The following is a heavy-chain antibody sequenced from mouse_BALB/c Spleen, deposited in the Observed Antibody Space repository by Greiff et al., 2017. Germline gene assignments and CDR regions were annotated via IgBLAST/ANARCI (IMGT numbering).Heavy chain of an antibody. J-gene: IGHJ2*01. CDR3: ARFPYGNYYFDY. Sequence: QVQLQQSGAELAKPGASVKLSCKASGYTFTSYWMHWVKQRPGQGLEWIGEINPSNGRTNYNEKFKSKATLTVDKSSSTAYMQLSSLTSEDSAVYYCARFPYGNYYFDYWGQGTTLTVSS. CDR1: GYTFTSYW. V-gene: IGHV1S81*02. CDR2: INPSNGRT. D-gene: IGHD2-10*02.